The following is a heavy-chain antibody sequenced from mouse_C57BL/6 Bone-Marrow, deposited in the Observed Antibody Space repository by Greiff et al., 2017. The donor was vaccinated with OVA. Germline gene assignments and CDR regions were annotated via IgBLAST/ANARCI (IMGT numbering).Heavy chain of an antibody. CDR3: ARGYCYGSSGDAMDY. D-gene: IGHD1-1*01. V-gene: IGHV14-3*01. Sequence: EVQLQESVAELVRPGASVKLSCTASGFTITNTYMHWVKQRPEQGLEWIGRIDPANGNTKYDPKFQGKATITADTSSNTAYLQLSSLTSEDTAVYYCARGYCYGSSGDAMDYWGQGTSVTVSS. J-gene: IGHJ4*01. CDR1: GFTITNTY. CDR2: IDPANGNT.